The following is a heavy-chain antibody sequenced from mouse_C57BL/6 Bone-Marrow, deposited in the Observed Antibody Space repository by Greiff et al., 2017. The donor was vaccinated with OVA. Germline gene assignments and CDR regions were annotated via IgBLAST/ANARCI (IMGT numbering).Heavy chain of an antibody. CDR1: GFTFSDFY. V-gene: IGHV7-1*01. CDR3: ARDAGKGFDY. CDR2: SRNKANDYTT. J-gene: IGHJ2*01. D-gene: IGHD1-3*01. Sequence: EVHLVESGGGLVQSGRSLRLSCATSGFTFSDFYMEWVRQAPGKGLEWIAASRNKANDYTTEYSASVKGRFIVSRDTSQSILYLQMNALRAEDTAIYYCARDAGKGFDYWGQGTTLTVSS.